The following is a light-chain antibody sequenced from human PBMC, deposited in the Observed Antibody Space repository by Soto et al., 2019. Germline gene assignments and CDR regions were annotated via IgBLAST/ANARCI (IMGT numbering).Light chain of an antibody. V-gene: IGKV3-11*01. CDR3: QQRSNWPPGFT. CDR1: LSLTSY. Sequence: EIVLTQSPATLSLSPGERATLSCRASLSLTSYLAWYQQKPGQAPRLLIYDASNRATGIPARFSGSGSGTDFTLTISSLEPEDFAVYYCQQRSNWPPGFTFGPGTKVDIK. CDR2: DAS. J-gene: IGKJ3*01.